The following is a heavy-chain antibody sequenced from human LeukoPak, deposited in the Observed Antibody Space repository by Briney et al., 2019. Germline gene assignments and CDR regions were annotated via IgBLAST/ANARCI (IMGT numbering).Heavy chain of an antibody. CDR1: GESISGFY. CDR2: IYYSGST. CDR3: ARHVSAYSSGLPYYMDV. V-gene: IGHV4-59*08. Sequence: SETLSLTCTVSGESISGFYWNWIRQPPGKGLEWIGYIYYSGSTNYNPSLKSRVTMSVDTSKNQFSLKLSSVTAADTAVYYCARHVSAYSSGLPYYMDVWGKGTTVTVSS. D-gene: IGHD6-19*01. J-gene: IGHJ6*03.